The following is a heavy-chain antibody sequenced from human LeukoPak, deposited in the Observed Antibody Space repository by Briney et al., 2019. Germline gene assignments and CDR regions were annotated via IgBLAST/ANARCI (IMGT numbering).Heavy chain of an antibody. J-gene: IGHJ3*02. CDR3: ASRIVTYYYGSGTPSGAFDI. CDR1: GYTFTSYW. V-gene: IGHV5-51*01. CDR2: IYPGDSDT. D-gene: IGHD3-10*01. Sequence: GESLKISCKGSGYTFTSYWIGWVRQMPGKGLEWMGIIYPGDSDTRYSPSFQGQVTISADKSTNTAYLQWSSLKASDTAMYYCASRIVTYYYGSGTPSGAFDIWGQGTMVTVSS.